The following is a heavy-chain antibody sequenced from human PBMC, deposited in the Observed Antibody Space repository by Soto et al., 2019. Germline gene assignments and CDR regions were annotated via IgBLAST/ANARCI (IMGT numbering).Heavy chain of an antibody. J-gene: IGHJ6*03. CDR3: ARVRGTIAYYYYMDV. CDR2: INHSGST. V-gene: IGHV4-34*01. D-gene: IGHD3-10*01. CDR1: GGSFSGYY. Sequence: PSETLSLTCAVYGGSFSGYYWSWIRQPPGKGLEWIGEINHSGSTNYNPSLKSRVTISVDTSKNQFSLKLSSVTAADTAVYYCARVRGTIAYYYYMDVWGKGTTVTVS.